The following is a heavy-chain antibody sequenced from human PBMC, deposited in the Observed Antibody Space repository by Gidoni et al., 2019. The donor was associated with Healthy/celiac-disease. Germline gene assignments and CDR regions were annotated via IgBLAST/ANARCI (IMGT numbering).Heavy chain of an antibody. CDR2: TSYRSKWYK. D-gene: IGHD1-26*01. Sequence: PLQQSRPGLVNPSQTLSLTCAISADSVPSNSAAWHWFRQAPSRGLEWLGRTSYRSKWYKDYAVSVKSRITINPDTSKNQFSRQLNAVTGEDTAVYYGARRCGIGSFDYWGQGTLVTVSS. J-gene: IGHJ4*02. CDR3: ARRCGIGSFDY. V-gene: IGHV6-1*01. CDR1: ADSVPSNSAA.